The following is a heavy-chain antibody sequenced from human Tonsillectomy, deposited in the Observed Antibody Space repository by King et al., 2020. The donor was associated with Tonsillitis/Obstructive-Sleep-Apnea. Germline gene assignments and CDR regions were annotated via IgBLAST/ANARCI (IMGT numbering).Heavy chain of an antibody. CDR1: GFSLSTAGVG. D-gene: IGHD4-11*01. CDR3: AHTMTTITDFDY. J-gene: IGHJ4*02. V-gene: IGHV2-5*02. CDR2: IYWDDDK. Sequence: HITLKESGPTLVKPTQTLTLTCTFSGFSLSTAGVGVGWIRQPPGEALEWLALIYWDDDKRYSPSLKSRLTITKDTSKNQVVLTMINMDSVDTATYYCAHTMTTITDFDYWGQGTLVTVSS.